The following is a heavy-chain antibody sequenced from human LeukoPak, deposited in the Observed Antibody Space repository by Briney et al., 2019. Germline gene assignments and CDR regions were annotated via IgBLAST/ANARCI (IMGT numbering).Heavy chain of an antibody. CDR1: GGPISSYY. D-gene: IGHD6-19*01. V-gene: IGHV4-59*01. Sequence: PSETLSLTCTVSGGPISSYYWSWIRQPPGKGLEWIGYIYYSGSTNYNPSLKSRVTISVDTSKNQFSLKLSSVTAADTAVYYCARGAISYSSGWYGGGYFDYWGQGTLVTVSS. J-gene: IGHJ4*02. CDR2: IYYSGST. CDR3: ARGAISYSSGWYGGGYFDY.